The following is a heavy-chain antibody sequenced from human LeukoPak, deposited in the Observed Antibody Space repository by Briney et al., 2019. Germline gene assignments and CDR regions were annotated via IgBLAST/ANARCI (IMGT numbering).Heavy chain of an antibody. CDR3: AKDSSSYDWGYMDV. Sequence: GGSLRLSCTASGFTFRNYGMNWVRQAPGKGLEWVSLIGGSDGRTRYADSVKGRFTISRDNSKNTLYLEMNSLRAEDTAVYYCAKDSSSYDWGYMDVWGKGTTVTISS. V-gene: IGHV3-23*01. J-gene: IGHJ6*03. D-gene: IGHD3-22*01. CDR2: IGGSDGRT. CDR1: GFTFRNYG.